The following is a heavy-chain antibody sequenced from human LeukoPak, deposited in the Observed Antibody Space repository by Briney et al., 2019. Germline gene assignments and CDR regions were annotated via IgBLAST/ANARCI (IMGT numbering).Heavy chain of an antibody. Sequence: SETLSLTCTVSGGSISSHYWSWIRQPPGKGLEWMGYIYYSGSTNYNPSLKSRVTISVDTSKNQFSLKLSSVTAADTAVYYCARALYDFWSGRQNYYMDVWGKGTTVTVSS. CDR2: IYYSGST. V-gene: IGHV4-59*11. D-gene: IGHD3-3*01. J-gene: IGHJ6*03. CDR3: ARALYDFWSGRQNYYMDV. CDR1: GGSISSHY.